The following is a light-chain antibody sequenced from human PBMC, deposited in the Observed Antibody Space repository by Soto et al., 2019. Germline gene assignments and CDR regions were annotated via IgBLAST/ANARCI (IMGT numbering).Light chain of an antibody. V-gene: IGKV3-20*01. CDR2: GAS. Sequence: EIVLTQSPGTLSLSPGESATLSCRASQSVSSSYLAWYQQKPGQAPRLLIYGASSRATGIPDRFSGSGYGTNFTLTLSRLEPEDFAVYYCQQYGSSPPITFGQGTRLEIK. CDR3: QQYGSSPPIT. J-gene: IGKJ5*01. CDR1: QSVSSSY.